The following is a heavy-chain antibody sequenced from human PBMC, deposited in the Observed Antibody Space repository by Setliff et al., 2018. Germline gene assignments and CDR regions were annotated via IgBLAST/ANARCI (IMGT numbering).Heavy chain of an antibody. V-gene: IGHV4-59*01. CDR3: ARTMYSSSWYGAFDI. D-gene: IGHD6-13*01. J-gene: IGHJ3*02. CDR2: IHYSGSP. Sequence: LFLTCTVSGGSISSYYWNWIRQPPGKGLEWIGYIHYSGSPNYHPSLKSRVSTSVDTSQNQISLKLSPVTAADTAVYYCARTMYSSSWYGAFDIWGQGTMVTVSS. CDR1: GGSISSYY.